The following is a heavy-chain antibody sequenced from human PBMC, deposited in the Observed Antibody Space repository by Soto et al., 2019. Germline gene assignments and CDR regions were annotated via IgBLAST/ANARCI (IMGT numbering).Heavy chain of an antibody. CDR3: ASEKSRWYDY. J-gene: IGHJ4*02. CDR2: MNPNSGNT. V-gene: IGHV1-8*01. CDR1: GYTFTSYD. Sequence: QVQLVQSGAEVKKPGASVKVSCKASGYTFTSYDINWVRQATGQGLEWMGWMNPNSGNTGYAQKFQGRVTMTRNTSISTDYREPSTLRSEETAVYYCASEKSRWYDYWGQGTLVTVSS. D-gene: IGHD6-13*01.